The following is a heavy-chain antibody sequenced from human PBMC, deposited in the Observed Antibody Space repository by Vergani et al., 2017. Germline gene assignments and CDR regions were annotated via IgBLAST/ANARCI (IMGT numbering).Heavy chain of an antibody. CDR3: ARREPSSWYGMDV. Sequence: EVQLVQSGAEVKKPGESLKISCKGSGYSFTSYWIGWVRQMPGKGLEWMGSIYPGDSDTRYSPSFQGQVTSSADKSISTAYLQWSSLKAPDTAMYYCARREPSSWYGMDVWGEGTTVTVSS. V-gene: IGHV5-51*01. CDR2: IYPGDSDT. J-gene: IGHJ6*04. D-gene: IGHD6-13*01. CDR1: GYSFTSYW.